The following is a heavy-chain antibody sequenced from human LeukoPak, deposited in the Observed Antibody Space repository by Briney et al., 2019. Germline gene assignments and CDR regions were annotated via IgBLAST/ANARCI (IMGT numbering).Heavy chain of an antibody. V-gene: IGHV3-73*01. D-gene: IGHD1-26*01. CDR1: GFTVSSNY. J-gene: IGHJ4*02. CDR3: AKEEYSGSLLTLDY. Sequence: GGSLRLSCAASGFTVSSNYMSWVRQAPGKGLEWVGRIRSKANSYATAYAASVKGRFTISRDDSKNTAYLQMNSLKTEDTAVYYCAKEEYSGSLLTLDYWGQGTLVTVSS. CDR2: IRSKANSYAT.